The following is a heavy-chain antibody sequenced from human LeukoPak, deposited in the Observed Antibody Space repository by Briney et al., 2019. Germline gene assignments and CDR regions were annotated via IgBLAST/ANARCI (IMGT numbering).Heavy chain of an antibody. CDR3: ARRDGYCSSTNCYADCYYGMDV. CDR2: IYPGDSDT. D-gene: IGHD2-2*01. V-gene: IGHV5-51*01. Sequence: GESLKISCKGSGYSFTSYWIGWVRQMPGKGLEWMGIIYPGDSDTTYSPSFQGQVTISADKSISTAYLQWSSLKASDTAMYYCARRDGYCSSTNCYADCYYGMDVWGQGTTVTVSS. J-gene: IGHJ6*02. CDR1: GYSFTSYW.